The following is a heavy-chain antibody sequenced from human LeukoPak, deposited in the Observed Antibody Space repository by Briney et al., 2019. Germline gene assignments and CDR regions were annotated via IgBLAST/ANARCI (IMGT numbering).Heavy chain of an antibody. CDR1: GFTFSSYS. Sequence: PGGSLRLACAASGFTFSSYSMNWVRQAPGKGLEWVSYIIGSGSNRYYADSVKGRFTISRDNSKNTVYLQMNSLRAEDTAVYYCARSRYCSRGNCYFGPWFDPWGQGTLVTVSS. CDR2: IIGSGSNR. J-gene: IGHJ5*02. CDR3: ARSRYCSRGNCYFGPWFDP. D-gene: IGHD2-15*01. V-gene: IGHV3-48*01.